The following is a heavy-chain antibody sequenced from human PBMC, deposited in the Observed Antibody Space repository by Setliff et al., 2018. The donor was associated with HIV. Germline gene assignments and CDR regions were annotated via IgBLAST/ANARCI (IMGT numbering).Heavy chain of an antibody. J-gene: IGHJ4*02. D-gene: IGHD2-21*02. CDR3: ERVAHRLSGGIDC. V-gene: IGHV1-2*02. CDR1: GYTFTDFW. CDR2: IDPDKGDT. Sequence: EASVKVSCKISGYTFTDFWIHWVRQAPGQGLESMGWIDPDKGDTGYAHNFQGRVIMTRDTSTSTVYMELHWLTSDDTAVYYCERVAHRLSGGIDCRGQGTQVTVSS.